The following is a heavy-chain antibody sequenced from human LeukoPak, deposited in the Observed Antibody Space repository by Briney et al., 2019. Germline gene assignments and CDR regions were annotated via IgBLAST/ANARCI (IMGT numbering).Heavy chain of an antibody. V-gene: IGHV4-31*03. J-gene: IGHJ4*02. D-gene: IGHD6-19*01. CDR3: ARVNSRYSSGSYAPSDY. CDR1: GGSISSGGYY. CDR2: IYYSGST. Sequence: PSQTLSLTCTVSGGSISSGGYYWSWIRQHPGKGLEWIGYIYYSGSTYYNPSLKSRVTISVDTSKNQFSLQLNSVTPEDTAVYYCARVNSRYSSGSYAPSDYWGQGTLVTVSS.